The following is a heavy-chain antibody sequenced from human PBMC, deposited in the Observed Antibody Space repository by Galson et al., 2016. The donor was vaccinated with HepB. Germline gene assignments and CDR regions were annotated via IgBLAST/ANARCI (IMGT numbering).Heavy chain of an antibody. CDR3: ARDRGSAAGFDY. CDR1: GGPVSSDGYY. Sequence: TLSLTCTVSGGPVSSDGYYWSWIRQPPGKGLEWIAYIYYSGSTNQNPSLKSRVTISVDTSKNQFSLQLRSVTAANTAVYYCARDRGSAAGFDYWGQGTLVTVSS. D-gene: IGHD6-13*01. V-gene: IGHV4-61*08. J-gene: IGHJ4*02. CDR2: IYYSGST.